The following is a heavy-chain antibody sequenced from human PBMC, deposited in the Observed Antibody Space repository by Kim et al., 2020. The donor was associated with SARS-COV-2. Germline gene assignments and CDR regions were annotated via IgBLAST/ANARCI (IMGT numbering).Heavy chain of an antibody. J-gene: IGHJ4*02. CDR3: ARISREEPRNGIDF. V-gene: IGHV1-46*01. CDR1: GYTFTSYY. Sequence: ASVKVSCKPSGYTFTSYYMHWVRQAPGQGLEWMGTINPSGGRTNYAQKFRGRVIMTRDTSTSTAYMELSSLRSDDTAVYYCARISREEPRNGIDFWGQGTLVTVSS. D-gene: IGHD2-2*01. CDR2: INPSGGRT.